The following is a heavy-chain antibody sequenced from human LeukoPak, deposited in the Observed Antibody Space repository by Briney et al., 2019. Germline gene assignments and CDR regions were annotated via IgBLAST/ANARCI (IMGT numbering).Heavy chain of an antibody. CDR2: MYQGGRT. J-gene: IGHJ4*02. Sequence: PPETLSLTCAVSGYSISNGYYWGWIRQPPGKGLEWIGNMYQGGRTFYNPSLKSPVTISVDTSKNQFSLKLNSVTAADTAVYYCARVGDGYKLYYFDYWGQGTLVTVSS. CDR1: GYSISNGYY. CDR3: ARVGDGYKLYYFDY. V-gene: IGHV4-38-2*01. D-gene: IGHD5-24*01.